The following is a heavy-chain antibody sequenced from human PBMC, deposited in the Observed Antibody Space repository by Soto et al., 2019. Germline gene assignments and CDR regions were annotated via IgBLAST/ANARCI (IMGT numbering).Heavy chain of an antibody. CDR1: GGSISSSSYY. Sequence: SETLSLTCTVSGGSISSSSYYWGWIRQPPGKGLEWIGSIYYSGSTYYNPSLKSRVTISVDTSKNQFSLKLSSVTAADTAVYYCARLTTTVVWGQGTLVTVSS. D-gene: IGHD4-17*01. CDR2: IYYSGST. V-gene: IGHV4-39*01. CDR3: ARLTTTVV. J-gene: IGHJ4*02.